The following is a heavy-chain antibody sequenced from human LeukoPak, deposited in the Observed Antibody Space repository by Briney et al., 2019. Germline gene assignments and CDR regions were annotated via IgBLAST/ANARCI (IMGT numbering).Heavy chain of an antibody. Sequence: PSETLSLTCVVSGGSISSSNWWSWVRQSPGKGPEWIGEMYHSGSTNYNPSLESRVTISVDTSKNQFSLKLSSVTAADTAVYYCAREKLPRGFGMDVWGQGTTVTVSS. V-gene: IGHV4-4*02. CDR3: AREKLPRGFGMDV. CDR2: MYHSGST. J-gene: IGHJ6*02. CDR1: GGSISSSNW. D-gene: IGHD3-10*01.